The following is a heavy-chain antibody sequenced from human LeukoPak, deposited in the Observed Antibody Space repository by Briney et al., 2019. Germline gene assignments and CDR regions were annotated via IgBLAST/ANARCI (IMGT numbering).Heavy chain of an antibody. D-gene: IGHD3-22*01. CDR2: INHSGST. V-gene: IGHV4-34*01. Sequence: SETLSLTCAVYGGSFSGYYWRWIRQPPGKGLEWIGEINHSGSTNYNPSLKSRVTISVDTSKNQFSLKLRSVTAADTAVYCCARLRYYDSSGYLEGADDAFDIWGQGTMVTVSS. J-gene: IGHJ3*02. CDR1: GGSFSGYY. CDR3: ARLRYYDSSGYLEGADDAFDI.